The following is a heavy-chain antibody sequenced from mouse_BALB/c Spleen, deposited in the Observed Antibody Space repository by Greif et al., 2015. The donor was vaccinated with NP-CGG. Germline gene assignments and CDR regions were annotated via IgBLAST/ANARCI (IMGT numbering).Heavy chain of an antibody. CDR3: ARRDGNYYFDY. Sequence: LEESGAELAKPGASVKMSCKASGYTFTSYWMHWVKQRPGQGLEWIGYINPSTGYTEYNQKFKDKATLTADKSSSTAYMQLSSLTSEDSAVYYCARRDGNYYFDYWGQGTTITVSS. D-gene: IGHD2-1*01. CDR2: INPSTGYT. J-gene: IGHJ2*01. CDR1: GYTFTSYW. V-gene: IGHV1-7*01.